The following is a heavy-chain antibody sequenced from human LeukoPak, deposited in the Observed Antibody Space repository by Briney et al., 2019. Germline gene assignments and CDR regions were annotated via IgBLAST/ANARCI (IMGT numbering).Heavy chain of an antibody. CDR3: ATYPGYTYEVEAPRPARGY. CDR1: GFTFRNYN. J-gene: IGHJ4*01. CDR2: ISSSGTSI. Sequence: GGSLRLSCSGSGFTFRNYNMNWVRQAPGKGLKWVSYISSSGTSIYYADSVKGRFSVSRDDAKRSLYLQLNSLRAEDTAIYYCATYPGYTYEVEAPRPARGYCGHGTLVIVSS. V-gene: IGHV3-48*01. D-gene: IGHD5-18*01.